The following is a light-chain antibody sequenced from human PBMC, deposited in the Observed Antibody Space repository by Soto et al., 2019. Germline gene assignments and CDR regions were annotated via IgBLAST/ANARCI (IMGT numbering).Light chain of an antibody. CDR3: SSYTSSSTWV. V-gene: IGLV2-14*01. J-gene: IGLJ3*02. CDR1: SSDIGLYNF. CDR2: AVS. Sequence: QSALTQPASVSGSPGQSITISCTGTSSDIGLYNFVSWYQQHPGKAPKLMIYAVSDRPSGVSDRFSGSKSGNTASLTISGLQAEDEADYYCSSYTSSSTWVFGGGTKLTVL.